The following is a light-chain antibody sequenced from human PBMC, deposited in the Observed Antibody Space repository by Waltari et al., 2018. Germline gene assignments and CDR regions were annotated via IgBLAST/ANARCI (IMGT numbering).Light chain of an antibody. CDR2: AAS. V-gene: IGKV1-39*01. CDR1: QSITLY. Sequence: DIQMTQSPSSLSASVGDKVTITCRASQSITLYVDWYQQKPGKAPKLLIYAASTLQTGVPSRCSGSGSGTEFTVTISSVQSEDFATYYGQQSYKTPYTFGQGTKLEI. J-gene: IGKJ2*01. CDR3: QQSYKTPYT.